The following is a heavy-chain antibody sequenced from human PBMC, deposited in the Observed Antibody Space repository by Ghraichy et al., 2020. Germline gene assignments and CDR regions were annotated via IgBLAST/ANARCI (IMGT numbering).Heavy chain of an antibody. J-gene: IGHJ5*02. V-gene: IGHV4-59*01. D-gene: IGHD1-26*01. CDR2: IYYSGST. Sequence: SETLSLTCTVSGASISSYSWGWIRQPPGKGLEWIGYIYYSGSTSYNPSLKSRVTISVDTSKGQFSLKLTSVTAADTAVYYCAKAREGWFDPWGQGILVTVSS. CDR3: AKAREGWFDP. CDR1: GASISSYS.